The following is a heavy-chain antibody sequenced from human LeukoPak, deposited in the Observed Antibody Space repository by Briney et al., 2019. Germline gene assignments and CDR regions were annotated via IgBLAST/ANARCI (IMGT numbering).Heavy chain of an antibody. D-gene: IGHD3-9*01. CDR2: INPNSGGT. Sequence: ASVKVSCKASGYTFTGYYMHWVRQAPGQGLEWMGWINPNSGGTNYAQKFQGRVTMTRDTSISTAYMELSRLRSDDTAVYYCAGSPVLRYFDWLYLFDYWGQGTPVTVSS. V-gene: IGHV1-2*02. CDR3: AGSPVLRYFDWLYLFDY. CDR1: GYTFTGYY. J-gene: IGHJ4*02.